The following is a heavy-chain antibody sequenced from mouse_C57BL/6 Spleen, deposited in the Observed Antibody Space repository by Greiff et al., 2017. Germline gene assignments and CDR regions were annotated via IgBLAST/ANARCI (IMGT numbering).Heavy chain of an antibody. J-gene: IGHJ4*01. Sequence: QVQLQQPGAELVRPGSSVKLSCKASGYTFTSYWMHWVKQRPIQGLEWIGNIDPSDSETHYNQKFKDKATLTVDKSSSTAYMQLSSLTSEDSAVYYCARGTTVVALEDYWGQGTSVTVSS. CDR2: IDPSDSET. V-gene: IGHV1-52*01. D-gene: IGHD1-1*01. CDR3: ARGTTVVALEDY. CDR1: GYTFTSYW.